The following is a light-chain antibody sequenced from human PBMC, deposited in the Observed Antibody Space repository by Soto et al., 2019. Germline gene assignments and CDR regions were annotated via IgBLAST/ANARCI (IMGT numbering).Light chain of an antibody. J-gene: IGKJ1*01. CDR2: KAS. CDR1: QTISSW. V-gene: IGKV1-5*03. CDR3: QQYNSYSAA. Sequence: IQMNQSPSTLSVSGGDRVTITCRASQTISSWLAWYQQKPRKAPKRLIYKASTLKSGVPSRFSGSGSGTEFTLTISSLQPDDFATYYCQQYNSYSAAFGQGTKVDIK.